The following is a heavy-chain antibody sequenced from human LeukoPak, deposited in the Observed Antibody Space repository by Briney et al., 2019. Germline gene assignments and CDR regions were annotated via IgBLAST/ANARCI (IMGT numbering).Heavy chain of an antibody. D-gene: IGHD7-27*01. CDR2: VYRSGTT. CDR3: ARENWVFGY. CDR1: GYSISSGYH. J-gene: IGHJ4*02. Sequence: SETLSLTCVVSGYSISSGYHWGWIRQPPGKGLEWIGSVYRSGTTYYDPSLKSRVTISVDTSKNQISLKVRSVTAADTAMYYCARENWVFGYWGQGILVTVSS. V-gene: IGHV4-38-2*02.